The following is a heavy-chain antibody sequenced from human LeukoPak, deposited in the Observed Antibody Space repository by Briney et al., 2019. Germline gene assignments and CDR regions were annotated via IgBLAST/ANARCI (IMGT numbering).Heavy chain of an antibody. CDR1: GFTFRDYA. CDR2: IIGSGDTT. D-gene: IGHD6-13*01. Sequence: GGSLRLSCAASGFTFRDYAMSWVRQAPRKGLEWISAIIGSGDTTHYADSVKGRFTISRDNSKNTLYLQLNSLRVEDTAVYYCAEEGAASGIGYFQQWGQGTLVTVSS. J-gene: IGHJ1*01. CDR3: AEEGAASGIGYFQQ. V-gene: IGHV3-23*01.